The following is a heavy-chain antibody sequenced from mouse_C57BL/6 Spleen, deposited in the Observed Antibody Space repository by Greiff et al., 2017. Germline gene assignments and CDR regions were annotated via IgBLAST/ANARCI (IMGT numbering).Heavy chain of an antibody. CDR2: IDPSDSYT. CDR3: ARKNWGSYYFDY. V-gene: IGHV1-69*01. CDR1: GYTFTSYW. J-gene: IGHJ2*01. D-gene: IGHD4-1*01. Sequence: QVQLQQPGAELVMPGASVKLSCKASGYTFTSYWMHWVKQRPGQGLEWIGEIDPSDSYTNYNQKFKGKSTLTVDKSSGTAYMQLSSLTSEDSAVYYCARKNWGSYYFDYWGQGTTLTVSS.